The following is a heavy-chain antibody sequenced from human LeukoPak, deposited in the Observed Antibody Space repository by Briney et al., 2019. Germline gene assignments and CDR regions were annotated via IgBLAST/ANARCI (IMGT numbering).Heavy chain of an antibody. D-gene: IGHD3-16*02. J-gene: IGHJ5*02. V-gene: IGHV1-2*02. CDR1: GYTFTGYY. CDR3: ARGYIRLGELSLVSWFDP. CDR2: INPNSGGT. Sequence: GASVKVSCKASGYTFTGYYMHWVRQAPGQGLEWMGWINPNSGGTNYAQKFQGRVTMTRDTSISTAYMELSRLRSDDTAVYYCARGYIRLGELSLVSWFDPWGQGTLVTVSS.